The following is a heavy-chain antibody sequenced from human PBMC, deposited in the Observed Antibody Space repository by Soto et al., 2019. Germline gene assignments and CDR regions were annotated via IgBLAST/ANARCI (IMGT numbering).Heavy chain of an antibody. D-gene: IGHD1-1*01. V-gene: IGHV1-69*12. CDR3: ARDKVRLQLGGNYYFILDV. CDR1: GGTFRTSA. CDR2: IMPVFRRP. Sequence: QVQLVQSGAEVKKPGSSVKVSCKASGGTFRTSAISWVRQAPGQGLEWVGGIMPVFRRPKYAQNFQDRVTITADESTSPAYMELNSLRSDATAVYYCARDKVRLQLGGNYYFILDVWGQGTAVTVSS. J-gene: IGHJ6*02.